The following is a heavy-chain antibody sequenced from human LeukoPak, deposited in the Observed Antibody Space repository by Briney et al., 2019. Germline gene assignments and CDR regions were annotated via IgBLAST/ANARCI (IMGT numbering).Heavy chain of an antibody. D-gene: IGHD3-22*01. CDR3: ARDDSYYDSSGYYYAEDAFDI. Sequence: PGGSLRLSCAASGFTFSSYAMHWVRQAPGKGLEWVAVISYDGSNKYYADSVKGRFTISRDNSKNTLYLQMNSLRAEDTAVYYCARDDSYYDSSGYYYAEDAFDIWGQGTMVTVSS. CDR1: GFTFSSYA. CDR2: ISYDGSNK. V-gene: IGHV3-30-3*01. J-gene: IGHJ3*02.